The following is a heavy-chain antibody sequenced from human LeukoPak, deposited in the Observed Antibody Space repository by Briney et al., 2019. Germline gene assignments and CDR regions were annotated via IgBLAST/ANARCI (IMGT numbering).Heavy chain of an antibody. J-gene: IGHJ3*02. V-gene: IGHV4-61*02. Sequence: PSETLSLTCTVSGGSVSSGSYYWSWIRQPAGKGLEWIGRIYTSGITNYNPSLKSRVTISVDTSKNQISLKLSSVTAADTAVYYCARVTDFWSGWNAFDIWGQGTMVTVSS. CDR2: IYTSGIT. D-gene: IGHD3-3*01. CDR1: GGSVSSGSYY. CDR3: ARVTDFWSGWNAFDI.